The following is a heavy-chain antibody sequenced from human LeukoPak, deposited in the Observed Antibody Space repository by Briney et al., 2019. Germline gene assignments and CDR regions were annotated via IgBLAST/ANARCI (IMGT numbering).Heavy chain of an antibody. CDR2: INHSGST. Sequence: SETLSLTCAVYGGSFSGYYWSWIRQPPGKGLEWIGEINHSGSTNYNPSLKSRVTISVDTSKNQFSLKLSSVTAADTAVYYCARGDDILTGYLTDYYFDYWGQGTLVTVSS. J-gene: IGHJ4*02. D-gene: IGHD3-9*01. V-gene: IGHV4-34*01. CDR3: ARGDDILTGYLTDYYFDY. CDR1: GGSFSGYY.